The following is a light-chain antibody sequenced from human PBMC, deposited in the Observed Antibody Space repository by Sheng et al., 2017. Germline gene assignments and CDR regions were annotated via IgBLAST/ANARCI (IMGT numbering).Light chain of an antibody. CDR2: QDT. J-gene: IGLJ2*01. CDR1: DLGDKY. Sequence: SYELIQPPSVSVSPGQTVSISCSGDDLGDKYTCWYQRMPGQSPVLLIYQDTKRPSRITKRFSGSKSGNTATLTIGETQAMDEADYYCQAWDNRTAVFGGGTKLTVL. V-gene: IGLV3-1*01. CDR3: QAWDNRTAV.